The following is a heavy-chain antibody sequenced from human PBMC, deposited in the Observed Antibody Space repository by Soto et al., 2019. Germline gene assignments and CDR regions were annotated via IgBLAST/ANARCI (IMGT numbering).Heavy chain of an antibody. CDR2: ISSSSGYI. CDR3: ARDGGWEY. J-gene: IGHJ4*02. D-gene: IGHD1-26*01. V-gene: IGHV3-21*01. CDR1: GFTFSSYS. Sequence: GGSLRLSCAASGFTFSSYSMNWVRQAPGTGLEWISSISSSSGYISYADSLKGRLTISRDNARNSLYLQMNSLRAEDTAVYYCARDGGWEYWGQGTLVTVSS.